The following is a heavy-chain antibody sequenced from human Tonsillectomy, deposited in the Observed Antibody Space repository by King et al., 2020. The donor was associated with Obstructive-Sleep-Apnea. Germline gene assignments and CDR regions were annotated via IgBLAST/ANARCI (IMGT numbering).Heavy chain of an antibody. CDR3: ARETSGCHDY. Sequence: QLQESGPGLVKPSETLSLTCTVSGGSISSYYWSWIRQPPGKGLEWIGYIYYCGSTNYNPSLKRRGTISVDTSKNQFSLKLSSVTAADTAVYYCARETSGCHDYWGQGTLVTVSS. V-gene: IGHV4-59*01. D-gene: IGHD6-19*01. CDR2: IYYCGST. CDR1: GGSISSYY. J-gene: IGHJ4*02.